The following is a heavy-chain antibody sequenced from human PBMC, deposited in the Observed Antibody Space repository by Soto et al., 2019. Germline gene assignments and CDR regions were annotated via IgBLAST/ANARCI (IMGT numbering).Heavy chain of an antibody. CDR3: AREWSYFDY. J-gene: IGHJ4*02. D-gene: IGHD2-8*01. CDR1: GGSITGKY. Sequence: SETLSLTCTVSGGSITGKYWSWIRQPAGKGLEWIGRIYSSGSTNYNPSLKSRVTMSEDTSKNQFSLRLTSVTAADTAMYYCAREWSYFDYWGQGTLVTVSS. CDR2: IYSSGST. V-gene: IGHV4-4*07.